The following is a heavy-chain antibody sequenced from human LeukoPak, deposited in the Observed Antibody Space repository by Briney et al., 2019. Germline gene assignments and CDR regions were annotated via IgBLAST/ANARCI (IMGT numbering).Heavy chain of an antibody. Sequence: GGTLRLSCAASGFTFSSYAMSWVRQAPGKGLEWVSAISGSGGSTYYADSVKGRFTISRDNSKNTLYLQMNSLRAEDTAVYYCAKPYYYDSSGYYCDWGQGTLVTVSS. CDR1: GFTFSSYA. CDR2: ISGSGGST. D-gene: IGHD3-22*01. CDR3: AKPYYYDSSGYYCD. V-gene: IGHV3-23*01. J-gene: IGHJ4*02.